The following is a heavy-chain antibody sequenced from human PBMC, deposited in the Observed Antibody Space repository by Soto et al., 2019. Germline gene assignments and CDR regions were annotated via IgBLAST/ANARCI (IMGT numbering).Heavy chain of an antibody. CDR3: AGRLGRVDGSAEYYYYYYMDV. CDR2: IYYSGST. J-gene: IGHJ6*03. CDR1: GGSISSGGYY. Sequence: QVQLQESGPGLVKPSQTLSLTCTVSGGSISSGGYYWSWIRQHPGKGLEWIGYIYYSGSTYYNPSPQRRGIISVDTSTNHFSLKLSSLAAADTAAYYCAGRLGRVDGSAEYYYYYYMDVWGKGTTVTVSS. V-gene: IGHV4-31*03. D-gene: IGHD6-25*01.